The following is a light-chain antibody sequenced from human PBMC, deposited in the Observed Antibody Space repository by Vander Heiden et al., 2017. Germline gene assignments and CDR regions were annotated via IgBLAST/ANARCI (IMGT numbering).Light chain of an antibody. V-gene: IGLV1-44*01. J-gene: IGLJ1*01. CDR1: GSNVGGNN. Sequence: QSVLTQPPSASGTPGQSVTISCSGGGSNVGGNNVMWYKQLPGTAPKLLIFGNDQRPSGVPARFSGSKTGTSASLAISGLQSEDEADYYCSSWDDFINGPVFGTGTWVTVL. CDR3: SSWDDFINGPV. CDR2: GND.